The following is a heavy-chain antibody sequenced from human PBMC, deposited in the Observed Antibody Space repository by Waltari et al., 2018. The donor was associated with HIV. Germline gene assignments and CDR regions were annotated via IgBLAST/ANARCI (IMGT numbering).Heavy chain of an antibody. CDR3: AREPGWGSRAYYYGMDV. J-gene: IGHJ6*02. CDR1: GDSVPSNSAA. CDR2: TYYRSKWYN. D-gene: IGHD7-27*01. V-gene: IGHV6-1*01. Sequence: QVQLQQSGPGLVKPSQTLSLPCAISGDSVPSNSAAWNWIRQSPSRGLEWLGRTYYRSKWYNDYAVSVKSRITINPDTSKNQFSLQLNSVTPEDTAVYYCAREPGWGSRAYYYGMDVWGQGNTVTVSS.